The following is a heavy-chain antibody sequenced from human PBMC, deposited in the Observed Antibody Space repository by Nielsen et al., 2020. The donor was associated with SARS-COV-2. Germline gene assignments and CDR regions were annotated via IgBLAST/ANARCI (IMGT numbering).Heavy chain of an antibody. V-gene: IGHV3-7*01. Sequence: GGSLRLSCAASGFTFSSYWMSWVRQAPGKGLEWVANIKQDGSEKYYVDSVKGRFTISRDNAKNSLYLQMNSLRAEDTAVYYCARDYYGDYLDGFDIWGQGTMVAVSS. J-gene: IGHJ3*02. CDR2: IKQDGSEK. D-gene: IGHD4-17*01. CDR1: GFTFSSYW. CDR3: ARDYYGDYLDGFDI.